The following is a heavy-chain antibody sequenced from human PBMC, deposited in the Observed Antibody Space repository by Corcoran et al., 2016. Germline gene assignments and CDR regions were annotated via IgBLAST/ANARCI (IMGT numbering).Heavy chain of an antibody. V-gene: IGHV5-51*01. Sequence: EVQLVQSGAEVKKPGESLKISCKGSGYSFTNYWIGWVRQMPGKGLEWMGIIYPGNSDTRYSPTFQGQVTISADKSISTAYLQWSSLKASDTAMYYCARLDSSGLYYYYGMDVWGQGTTVTVSS. CDR1: GYSFTNYW. J-gene: IGHJ6*02. D-gene: IGHD3-22*01. CDR2: IYPGNSDT. CDR3: ARLDSSGLYYYYGMDV.